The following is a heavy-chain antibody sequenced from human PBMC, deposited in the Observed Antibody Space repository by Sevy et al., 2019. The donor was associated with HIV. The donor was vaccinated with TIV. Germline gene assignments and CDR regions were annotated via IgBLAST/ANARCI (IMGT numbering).Heavy chain of an antibody. D-gene: IGHD3-10*01. V-gene: IGHV3-30*18. CDR1: GFTVSSNY. CDR2: ISCDGSQK. CDR3: AKEGMPSGPRLLWFAELLYQFDF. Sequence: GGSLRLSCAASGFTVSSNYMSWVRQAPGKGLEWVAVISCDGSQKYYSDSIKGRFTISRDNSKNTLSLQMNSLKRQDTALYYCAKEGMPSGPRLLWFAELLYQFDFWGQGTLVTVSS. J-gene: IGHJ4*02.